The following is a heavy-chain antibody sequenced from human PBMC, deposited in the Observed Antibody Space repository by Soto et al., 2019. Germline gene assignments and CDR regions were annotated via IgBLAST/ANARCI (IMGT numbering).Heavy chain of an antibody. J-gene: IGHJ6*02. CDR1: GGSISGHY. V-gene: IGHV4-59*11. CDR2: MYNTGST. Sequence: SEPLSLTCTVSGGSISGHYWSWIRQPPGKGLEWIGYMYNTGSTVYNPSFKSRVTISVDTSKNQFSLKLNSVTAADTAVYYCARDLWGYCGTDCYPLDVWGQGTTVTVS. D-gene: IGHD2-21*02. CDR3: ARDLWGYCGTDCYPLDV.